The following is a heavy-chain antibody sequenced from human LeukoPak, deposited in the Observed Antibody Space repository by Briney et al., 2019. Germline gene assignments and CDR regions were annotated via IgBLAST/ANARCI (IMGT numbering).Heavy chain of an antibody. CDR3: ARESFSVMLY. CDR2: IIDIFGTA. V-gene: IGHV1-69*05. D-gene: IGHD3-16*02. Sequence: SVKVSCKASGGTFISYAISGVRQAPGQGGEGVGGIIDIFGTAKYVQKLQGRDTINTEEATRTDYMELSSLRSEDTAVYYCARESFSVMLYWGQGTLVTVSS. CDR1: GGTFISYA. J-gene: IGHJ4*02.